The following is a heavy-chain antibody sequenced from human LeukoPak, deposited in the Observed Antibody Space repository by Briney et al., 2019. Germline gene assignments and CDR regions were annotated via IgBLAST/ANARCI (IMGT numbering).Heavy chain of an antibody. CDR1: GGSISSGSYY. J-gene: IGHJ4*02. D-gene: IGHD5-18*01. CDR2: IYTSGST. V-gene: IGHV4-61*02. CDR3: ARRRGSYGVTKGPRPPFDY. Sequence: SQTLSLTCTVSGGSISSGSYYWSWIRQPAGKGLEWIGRIYTSGSTNYNPSLKSRVTISVDTSKNQFSLKLSSVTAADTAVYYCARRRGSYGVTKGPRPPFDYWGQGTLVTVSS.